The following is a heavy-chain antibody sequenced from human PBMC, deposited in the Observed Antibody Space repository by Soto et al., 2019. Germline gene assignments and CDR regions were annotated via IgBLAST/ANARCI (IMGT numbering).Heavy chain of an antibody. V-gene: IGHV4-39*01. CDR1: GASISSSTFY. J-gene: IGHJ4*02. CDR2: VYYSGSA. D-gene: IGHD6-19*01. CDR3: VRHAPYRSGWANRNDY. Sequence: PSETLSLTYTVSGASISSSTFYWGWIRQPPGKGLEWIGTVYYSGSAYYNPSLKSRLTISVDTSKNQFSLKLSSVTAADTALYYCVRHAPYRSGWANRNDYWGQGTLVTVSS.